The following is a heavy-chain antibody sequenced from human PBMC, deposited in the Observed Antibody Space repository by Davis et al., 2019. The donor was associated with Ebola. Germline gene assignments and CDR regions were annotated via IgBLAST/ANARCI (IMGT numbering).Heavy chain of an antibody. CDR3: AREFYYDRSGQRFQNDAFDI. D-gene: IGHD3-22*01. Sequence: PGGSLRLSCVAPGFSFGNYGMHWVRLPPGKGLEWVADISLDGINCAESVRGRFTISRDNSKNTLYLQMNSLRPEDTATYYCAREFYYDRSGQRFQNDAFDIWGQGTMVTVSS. V-gene: IGHV3-30*03. CDR1: GFSFGNYG. J-gene: IGHJ3*02. CDR2: ISLDGIN.